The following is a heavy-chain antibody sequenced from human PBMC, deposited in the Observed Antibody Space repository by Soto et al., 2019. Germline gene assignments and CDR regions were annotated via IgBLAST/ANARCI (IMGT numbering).Heavy chain of an antibody. V-gene: IGHV1-69*06. CDR1: GGTFSSYA. CDR3: ARDRTSGYDQYYYYGMDV. D-gene: IGHD5-12*01. CDR2: IIPIFGTA. J-gene: IGHJ6*02. Sequence: SVKVSCKASGGTFSSYAISWVRQAPGQGLEWMGGIIPIFGTANYSQKFQGRVTITADTSTSTAYMELSSLRSEDTAVYDCARDRTSGYDQYYYYGMDVWGQGTTVTVSS.